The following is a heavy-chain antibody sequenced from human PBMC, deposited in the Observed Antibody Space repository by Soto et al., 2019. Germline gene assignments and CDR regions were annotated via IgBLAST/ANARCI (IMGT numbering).Heavy chain of an antibody. D-gene: IGHD6-13*01. V-gene: IGHV5-51*01. CDR3: ARVDDISSWHTHYYYGMYV. CDR1: GYSFTSYW. J-gene: IGHJ6*02. Sequence: PGESLKISCKGSGYSFTSYWIGWVRQMPGKGLEWMGIIYPGDSDTRYSPSFQGQVTISADKSISTAYLQWSSLKASDTAMYYCARVDDISSWHTHYYYGMYVWGQGTTVTVSS. CDR2: IYPGDSDT.